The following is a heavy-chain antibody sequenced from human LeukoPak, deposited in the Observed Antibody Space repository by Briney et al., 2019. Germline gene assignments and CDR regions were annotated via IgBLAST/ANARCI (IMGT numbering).Heavy chain of an antibody. V-gene: IGHV1-8*01. CDR2: MNPNSGNT. CDR3: ARGGEVTYYDFWSGYYSAFDI. D-gene: IGHD3-3*01. CDR1: VYTFTSYD. J-gene: IGHJ3*02. Sequence: GASLKVSCKASVYTFTSYDINWVRQATGQRLEWMGWMNPNSGNTGYAQKFQGRVTMTRNTSISTAYMELRSLRSEDTAVYYWARGGEVTYYDFWSGYYSAFDIWGQGTMVTVSS.